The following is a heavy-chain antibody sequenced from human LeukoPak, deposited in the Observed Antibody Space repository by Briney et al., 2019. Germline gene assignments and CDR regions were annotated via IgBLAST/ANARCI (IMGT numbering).Heavy chain of an antibody. Sequence: SETLSLTCTVPGDSITSSYWSWIRQPPGGGLEWIGYIYHSGSPNYNASLKSRVTISVDTSKNQISLKLSFVTAADTAVYYCGGEPRLLDVWGKGTTVTVSS. CDR2: IYHSGSP. J-gene: IGHJ6*04. V-gene: IGHV4-59*01. D-gene: IGHD2-15*01. CDR3: GGEPRLLDV. CDR1: GDSITSSY.